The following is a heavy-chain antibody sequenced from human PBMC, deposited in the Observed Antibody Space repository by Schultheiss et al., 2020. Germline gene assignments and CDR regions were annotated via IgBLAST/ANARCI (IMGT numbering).Heavy chain of an antibody. CDR2: INAGNGNT. D-gene: IGHD6-13*01. V-gene: IGHV1-18*04. CDR3: ARDKGPGGSWVFDY. CDR1: GYTFTSYG. J-gene: IGHJ4*02. Sequence: ASVKVSCKASGYTFTSYGISWVRQAPGQGLEWMGWINAGNGNTKYSQKFQGTVTITRDTSASTAYMELSSLRSEDTAVYYCARDKGPGGSWVFDYWGQGTLVTVSS.